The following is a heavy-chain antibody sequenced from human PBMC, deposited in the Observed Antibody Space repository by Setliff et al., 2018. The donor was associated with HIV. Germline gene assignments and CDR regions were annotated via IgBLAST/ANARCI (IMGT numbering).Heavy chain of an antibody. Sequence: SETLSLTCVVSGYSISRGNYWGWIRQPPGKGQEWIGNIYHTGSTNCNPSLKSRVTMSVDTSRNHFSLKLTSVTAADTALYYCARHEGGAVAGTWYYFDYWGHGTLVTVSS. J-gene: IGHJ4*01. CDR3: ARHEGGAVAGTWYYFDY. CDR2: IYHTGST. V-gene: IGHV4-38-2*01. D-gene: IGHD6-19*01. CDR1: GYSISRGNY.